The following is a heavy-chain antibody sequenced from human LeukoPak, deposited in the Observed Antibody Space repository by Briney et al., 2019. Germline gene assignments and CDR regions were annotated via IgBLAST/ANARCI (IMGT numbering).Heavy chain of an antibody. Sequence: SETLSLTRTVSGGSISSSSYYWGWIRQPPGKGLEWIGSIYYSGSTYYNPSLKSRVTISVDTSKNQFSLKLSSVTAADTAVYYCAKGGTYGGGADYWGQGTLVTVSS. J-gene: IGHJ4*02. V-gene: IGHV4-39*07. CDR2: IYYSGST. CDR1: GGSISSSSYY. D-gene: IGHD1-26*01. CDR3: AKGGTYGGGADY.